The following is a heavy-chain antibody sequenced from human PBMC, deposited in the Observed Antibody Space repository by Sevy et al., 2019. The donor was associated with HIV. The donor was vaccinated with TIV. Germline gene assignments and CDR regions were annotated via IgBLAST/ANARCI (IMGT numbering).Heavy chain of an antibody. CDR3: AKEPIAVAYSNWFDP. V-gene: IGHV3-30*18. Sequence: GGSLRLACAASGFTFSSYGMHWVRRAPGKGLEWVAVLSYDGSNKDYADSVKGRFTISRDNSKNTLYLQMNSLRAEDTAVYYCAKEPIAVAYSNWFDPWGQGTLVTVSS. D-gene: IGHD6-19*01. CDR1: GFTFSSYG. CDR2: LSYDGSNK. J-gene: IGHJ5*02.